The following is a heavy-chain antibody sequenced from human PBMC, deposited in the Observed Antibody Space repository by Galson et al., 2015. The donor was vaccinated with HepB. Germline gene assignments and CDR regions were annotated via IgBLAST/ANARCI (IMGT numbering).Heavy chain of an antibody. CDR1: GFTFSSYG. CDR3: ARDRYFDWYSPTYYYYGMDV. Sequence: SLRLSCAASGFTFSSYGMHWVRQAPGKGLEWVAVIWYDGSNKYYADSVKGRFTISRDNSKNTLYLQMNSLRAEDTAVYYCARDRYFDWYSPTYYYYGMDVWGQGTTVTVSS. V-gene: IGHV3-33*01. CDR2: IWYDGSNK. D-gene: IGHD3-9*01. J-gene: IGHJ6*02.